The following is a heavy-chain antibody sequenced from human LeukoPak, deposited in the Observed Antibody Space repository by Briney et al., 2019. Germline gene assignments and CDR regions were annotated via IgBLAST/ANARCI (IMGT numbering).Heavy chain of an antibody. Sequence: SVKVSCKASGGTFSSYAISWVRQAPGQGLEWMGGIIPIFGTADYAQKFQGRVTITADESTSTAYMELSSLRSEDTAVYYCARGDDYVWGSYRYFDYWGQGTLVTVSS. J-gene: IGHJ4*02. CDR3: ARGDDYVWGSYRYFDY. CDR2: IIPIFGTA. D-gene: IGHD3-16*02. CDR1: GGTFSSYA. V-gene: IGHV1-69*13.